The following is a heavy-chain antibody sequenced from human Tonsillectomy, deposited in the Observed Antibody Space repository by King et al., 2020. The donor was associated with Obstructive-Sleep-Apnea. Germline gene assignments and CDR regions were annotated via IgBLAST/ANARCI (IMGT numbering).Heavy chain of an antibody. CDR2: IIPIFGTT. Sequence: QLVQSGAEVKKPGSSVNVSCKASGGTFRSYAISWVRQAPGQGLEWMGGIIPIFGTTYYAQKFQGRVTITADESTSTAYMDLRSLRSEDTAVYYCAREGIGKGYCSGGTSEWYFDIWGRGTLVTVTS. CDR3: AREGIGKGYCSGGTSEWYFDI. D-gene: IGHD2-15*01. CDR1: GGTFRSYA. J-gene: IGHJ2*01. V-gene: IGHV1-69*12.